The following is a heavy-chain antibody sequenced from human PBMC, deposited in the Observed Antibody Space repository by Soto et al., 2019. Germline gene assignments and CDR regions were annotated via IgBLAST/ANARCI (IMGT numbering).Heavy chain of an antibody. J-gene: IGHJ5*01. Sequence: EVQLVESGGGLVQPGGSLRLSCAASGFTFSSYSMNWVRQAPGKGLEWVSYISSSRSTIYYADSVKGRFTISRDNAKNSLYLQMNILRAEDTAVYYCARHPERIAQIGWFDPWGQGTLVTVSS. CDR2: ISSSRSTI. CDR3: ARHPERIAQIGWFDP. V-gene: IGHV3-48*01. CDR1: GFTFSSYS. D-gene: IGHD6-13*01.